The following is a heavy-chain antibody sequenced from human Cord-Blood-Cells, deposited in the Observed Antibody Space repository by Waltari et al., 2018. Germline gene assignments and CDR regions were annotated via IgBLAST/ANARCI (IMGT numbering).Heavy chain of an antibody. CDR2: IIPILGIA. Sequence: QVQLVQSGAEVKKPGSSVKVSCKASGGTFSSYAISWVRQAPGQGLEWMGRIIPILGIANYAQKCQGRVTITADKSTSTAYMELSSLRSEDTAVYYCARDDGDYYYYYYMDVWGKGTTVTVSS. V-gene: IGHV1-69*09. J-gene: IGHJ6*03. CDR3: ARDDGDYYYYYYMDV. CDR1: GGTFSSYA. D-gene: IGHD3-16*01.